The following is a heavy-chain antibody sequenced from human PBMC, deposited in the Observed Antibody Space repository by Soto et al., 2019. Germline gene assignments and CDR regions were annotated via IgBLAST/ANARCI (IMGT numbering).Heavy chain of an antibody. J-gene: IGHJ4*02. CDR2: IWYDGSNK. CDR1: GFTFSSYG. Sequence: GGSLRLSCAASGFTFSSYGMHWVRQAPGKGLEWVAVIWYDGSNKYYADSVKGRFTISRDNSKNTLYLQMNSLRAEDTAVYYCARDPGGIRRYFSVKGFFDYWGQGTLVTVSS. D-gene: IGHD1-26*01. CDR3: ARDPGGIRRYFSVKGFFDY. V-gene: IGHV3-33*01.